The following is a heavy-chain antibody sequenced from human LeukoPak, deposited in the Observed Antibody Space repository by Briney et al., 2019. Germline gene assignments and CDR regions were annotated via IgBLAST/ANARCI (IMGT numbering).Heavy chain of an antibody. CDR1: GYTFTGYY. V-gene: IGHV1-2*02. CDR2: INPNSGGT. D-gene: IGHD6-19*01. Sequence: GASVKVSCKASGYTFTGYYMHWVRQAPGQGLEWMGWINPNSGGTNYAQKFQGRVTMTRDTSISTAYMELSRLRSDDTAVYYCARDKKPPPDIAVAGTVFHYWGQGTLVTVSS. J-gene: IGHJ4*02. CDR3: ARDKKPPPDIAVAGTVFHY.